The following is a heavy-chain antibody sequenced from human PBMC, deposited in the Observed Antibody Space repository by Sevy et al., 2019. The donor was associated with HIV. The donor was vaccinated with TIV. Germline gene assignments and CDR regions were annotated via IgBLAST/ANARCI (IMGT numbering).Heavy chain of an antibody. D-gene: IGHD1-26*01. V-gene: IGHV4-59*08. CDR1: SGSITSLY. CDR2: IYYNGHI. Sequence: SETLSLTCTVSSGSITSLYWNWIRQPPGKGLEWIASIYYNGHINYNPSLKSRVTLSLDTSKNQFSLRLSSVTAADTAMYYCAGENAWGRGYSWGQGTLVTVSS. J-gene: IGHJ4*02. CDR3: AGENAWGRGYS.